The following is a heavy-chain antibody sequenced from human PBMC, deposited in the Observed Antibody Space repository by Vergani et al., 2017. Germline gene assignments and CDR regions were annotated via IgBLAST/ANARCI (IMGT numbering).Heavy chain of an antibody. CDR3: ARQDYDILTGPPHAFDI. CDR1: GGSISSSSYY. D-gene: IGHD3-9*01. V-gene: IGHV4-39*01. CDR2: IYYSWST. J-gene: IGHJ3*02. Sequence: QLQLQESGPGLVKPSETLSLTCTVSGGSISSSSYYWGWIRQPPGKGLEWIGSIYYSWSTYYNPSLKSRVTISVDTSKNQFSLKLSSVTAADTAVYYCARQDYDILTGPPHAFDIWGQGTMVTVSS.